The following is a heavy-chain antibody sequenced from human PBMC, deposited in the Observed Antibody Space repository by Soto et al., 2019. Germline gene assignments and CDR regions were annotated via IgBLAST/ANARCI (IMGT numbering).Heavy chain of an antibody. V-gene: IGHV3-30*18. J-gene: IGHJ5*02. CDR2: ISYDGSNK. Sequence: PGGSLRLSCAASGFTFSNYAMHWVRQAPGKGLEWVAVISYDGSNKYYADSVKGRFTISRDNSKNTLYLQMNSLRAEDTAVYYCANFYYDTSGTTVGFDPWGQGT. CDR1: GFTFSNYA. CDR3: ANFYYDTSGTTVGFDP. D-gene: IGHD3-22*01.